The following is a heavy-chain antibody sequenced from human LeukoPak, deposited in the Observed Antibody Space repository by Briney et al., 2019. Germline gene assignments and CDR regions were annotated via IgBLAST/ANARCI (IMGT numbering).Heavy chain of an antibody. CDR2: INASNGNT. V-gene: IGHV1-3*01. D-gene: IGHD3-9*01. CDR3: ASSGITALRYFDWLSPYYFDY. Sequence: ASVKVPCKASGYTFTSYAMHWVRQAPRQRLEWMGWINASNGNTKYSQKFQGRVTITRDTSASTAYMELSSLRSEDTAVYYCASSGITALRYFDWLSPYYFDYWGQGTLVTVSS. CDR1: GYTFTSYA. J-gene: IGHJ4*02.